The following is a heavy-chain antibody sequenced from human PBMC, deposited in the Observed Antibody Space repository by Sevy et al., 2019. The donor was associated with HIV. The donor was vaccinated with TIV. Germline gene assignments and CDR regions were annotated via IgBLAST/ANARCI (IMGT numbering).Heavy chain of an antibody. V-gene: IGHV1-2*06. Sequence: ASVKVSCKASGYTFTGYYMHWVRQAPGQGLEWMGRINPNSGDTNYAQKFQGRVTMTRDTSISTAYMELSRLRSDDTAVYYCARDGQDIVVVVAAEVFDYWGQGTLVTVSS. CDR2: INPNSGDT. CDR3: ARDGQDIVVVVAAEVFDY. D-gene: IGHD2-15*01. CDR1: GYTFTGYY. J-gene: IGHJ4*02.